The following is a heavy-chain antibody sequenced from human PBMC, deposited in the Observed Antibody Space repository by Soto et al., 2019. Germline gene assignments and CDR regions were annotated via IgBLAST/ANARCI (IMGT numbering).Heavy chain of an antibody. CDR3: ARAVSHFYHYYYMDV. CDR2: ISAFNGNT. CDR1: GYTFTTYD. V-gene: IGHV1-18*01. J-gene: IGHJ6*03. Sequence: QGQLVQSGAEVKKSGASVKVSCKASGYTFTTYDISWVRQAPGQCLEWMGWISAFNGNTNYAQKLQGRVTMTTDTSTSTAYMELRSLRSDDTAVYYCARAVSHFYHYYYMDVWGKGTTVTVSS. D-gene: IGHD2-8*01.